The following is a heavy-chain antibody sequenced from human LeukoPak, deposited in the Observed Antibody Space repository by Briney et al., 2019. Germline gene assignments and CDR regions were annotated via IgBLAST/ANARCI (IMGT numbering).Heavy chain of an antibody. CDR1: GFTFSSYA. CDR2: VSYDGSNK. Sequence: PGGSLRLSCAASGFTFSSYAMHWVRQAPGKGLEWVAVVSYDGSNKYYADSVRGRFTISRDNSKNTLYLQMNSLRAEDTAVYYCAREVWMDSTFDYWGQGTLVTVSS. J-gene: IGHJ4*02. CDR3: AREVWMDSTFDY. D-gene: IGHD3-16*01. V-gene: IGHV3-30*04.